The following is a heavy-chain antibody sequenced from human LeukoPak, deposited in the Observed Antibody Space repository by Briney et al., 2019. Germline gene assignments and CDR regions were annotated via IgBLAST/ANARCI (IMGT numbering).Heavy chain of an antibody. CDR1: GYSIGSGYY. CDR2: IYHSGIT. D-gene: IGHD4-17*01. Sequence: SETLSLTCTASGYSIGSGYYWGWIRQPPGKGLEWIGSIYHSGITYYNPSLKSRVTISVDTSKNQFSLKLSSVTAADTAVYSCARIRRTYGDYNFDYWGQGTLVTVSS. CDR3: ARIRRTYGDYNFDY. V-gene: IGHV4-38-2*02. J-gene: IGHJ4*02.